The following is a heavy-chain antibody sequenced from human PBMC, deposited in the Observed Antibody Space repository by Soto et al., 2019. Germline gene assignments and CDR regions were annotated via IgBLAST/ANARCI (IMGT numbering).Heavy chain of an antibody. D-gene: IGHD2-21*02. Sequence: SETLSLTCAVSGGSISSGGYSWSWIRQPPGKGLEWIGYIYHSGSTYYNPSLKSRVTISVDTSTGTAYMELTNLRSEDTAVYFCAAELYEGGDCCHFDYWGQGALVTVSS. CDR3: AAELYEGGDCCHFDY. CDR1: GGSISSGGYS. J-gene: IGHJ4*02. V-gene: IGHV4-30-2*01. CDR2: IYHSGST.